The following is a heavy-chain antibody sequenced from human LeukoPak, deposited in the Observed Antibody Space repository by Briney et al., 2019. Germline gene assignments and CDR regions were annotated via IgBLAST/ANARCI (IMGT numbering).Heavy chain of an antibody. J-gene: IGHJ4*02. D-gene: IGHD4-17*01. CDR1: GFAFSSET. Sequence: PGGSLRLSCAASGFAFSSETMNWVRQAPGKGLEWLSYITSSSSTIYYADSVKGRFTISRDNAKNSLYLQMNSLRAEDTAVYYCARVPLGAVTTYFDYWGQGTLVTVSS. CDR3: ARVPLGAVTTYFDY. CDR2: ITSSSSTI. V-gene: IGHV3-48*04.